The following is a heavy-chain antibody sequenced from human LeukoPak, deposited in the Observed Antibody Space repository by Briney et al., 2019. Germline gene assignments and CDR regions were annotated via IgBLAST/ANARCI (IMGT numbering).Heavy chain of an antibody. Sequence: SETLSLTCTVSGGSISSYYWSWIRQPPGKGLEWIGYIYYSGSTNYNPSLKSRVTISVDTSKNQFSLKLSSVTAADTAVYYCARVDIDTNWFDPWGQGTLVTVSS. CDR1: GGSISSYY. J-gene: IGHJ5*02. CDR3: ARVDIDTNWFDP. CDR2: IYYSGST. V-gene: IGHV4-59*01.